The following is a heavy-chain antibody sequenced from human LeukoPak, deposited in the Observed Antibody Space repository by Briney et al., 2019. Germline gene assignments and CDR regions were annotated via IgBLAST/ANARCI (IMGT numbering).Heavy chain of an antibody. CDR1: GFTFSSYG. D-gene: IGHD6-13*01. CDR2: IWYDGSNK. CDR3: ARLVLDWFDP. Sequence: GRSLRLSCAASGFTFSSYGMRWVRQAPGKGLEWVAVIWYDGSNKYYADSVKSRFTISRDNSKNTLYLQMNSLRAEDTAVYYCARLVLDWFDPWGQGTLVTVSS. V-gene: IGHV3-33*01. J-gene: IGHJ5*02.